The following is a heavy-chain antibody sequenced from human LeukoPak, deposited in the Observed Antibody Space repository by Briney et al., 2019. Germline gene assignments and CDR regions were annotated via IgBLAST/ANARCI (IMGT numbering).Heavy chain of an antibody. CDR2: INPNSGGT. J-gene: IGHJ4*02. CDR3: AREDGSGWLTYYFDY. CDR1: GYTFTCYY. D-gene: IGHD6-19*01. Sequence: GASVKVSCKASGYTFTCYYMHWVRQAPGQGLEWMGWINPNSGGTNYAQKFQGRVTMTRDTSISTAYMELSRLRSDDTAVYYCAREDGSGWLTYYFDYWGQGTLVTVSS. V-gene: IGHV1-2*02.